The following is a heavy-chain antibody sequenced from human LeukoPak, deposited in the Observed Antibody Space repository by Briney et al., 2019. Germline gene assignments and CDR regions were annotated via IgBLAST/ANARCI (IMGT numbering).Heavy chain of an antibody. D-gene: IGHD2-2*01. J-gene: IGHJ4*02. CDR2: ISTSSSYI. CDR3: AKGDVIVPAAMGVYFDY. V-gene: IGHV3-21*01. Sequence: PGGSLRLSCAASGFTFSRYNMNWVRQAPGKGLEWVSSISTSSSYIYYADSLKGRFTISRHNAKNSLYLHMNSLRAEDTAVYYCAKGDVIVPAAMGVYFDYWGQGTLVTVSS. CDR1: GFTFSRYN.